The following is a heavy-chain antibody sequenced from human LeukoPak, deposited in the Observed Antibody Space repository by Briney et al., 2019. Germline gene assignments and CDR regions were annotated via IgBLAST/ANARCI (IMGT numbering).Heavy chain of an antibody. Sequence: SETLSLTCTVSGGSISSGGYYWSWIRQPPGKGLEWIGYIYHSGSTYYNPSLKSRVTISVDRSKNQFSLKLSSVTAADTAVYYCARGYCSGGTCYSDYYFYYMDVWGKGTTVTVSS. CDR3: ARGYCSGGTCYSDYYFYYMDV. CDR2: IYHSGST. V-gene: IGHV4-30-2*01. D-gene: IGHD2-15*01. J-gene: IGHJ6*03. CDR1: GGSISSGGYY.